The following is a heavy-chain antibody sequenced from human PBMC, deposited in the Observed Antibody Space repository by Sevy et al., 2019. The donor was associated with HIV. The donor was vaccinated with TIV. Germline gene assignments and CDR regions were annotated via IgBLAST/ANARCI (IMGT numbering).Heavy chain of an antibody. J-gene: IGHJ4*02. CDR1: GGTFSNYA. CDR3: ARTPILVIPGATDLYFDN. V-gene: IGHV1-69*13. Sequence: ASVTVSCKASGGTFSNYALSWARQAPGQGLEWMGGIIPIFGTTNFAQTFQGRVTITADEFTSTAYMELSSLRSADTAVYYCARTPILVIPGATDLYFDNWGQGTLVTVSS. CDR2: IIPIFGTT. D-gene: IGHD2-2*01.